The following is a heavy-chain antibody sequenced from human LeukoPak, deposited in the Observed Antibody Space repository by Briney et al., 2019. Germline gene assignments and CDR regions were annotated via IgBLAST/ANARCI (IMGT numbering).Heavy chain of an antibody. CDR3: ANGDTAMVISY. CDR2: ISYDGSNK. V-gene: IGHV3-30*18. Sequence: GGSLRLSCAASGFTFSSYGMHWVREAAGKGLEWVALISYDGSNKYYADSVKGRFTISRDNSKNTLYLQMNSLRAEDTAVYYCANGDTAMVISYWGQGTLVTVSS. CDR1: GFTFSSYG. J-gene: IGHJ4*02. D-gene: IGHD5-18*01.